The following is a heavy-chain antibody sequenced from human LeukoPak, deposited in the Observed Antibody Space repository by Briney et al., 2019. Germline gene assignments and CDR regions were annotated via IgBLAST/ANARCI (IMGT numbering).Heavy chain of an antibody. D-gene: IGHD6-6*01. J-gene: IGHJ4*02. V-gene: IGHV3-30-3*01. CDR2: ISYDGSNK. Sequence: TGRSLRLSCAASGFTFSSYAMHWVRQAPGKGLEWVAVISYDGSNKYYADSVKGRFTISRDNSKNTLYLQMNSLRAEDTAVYYCARLEDIAAHFDYWGQGTLVTVSS. CDR3: ARLEDIAAHFDY. CDR1: GFTFSSYA.